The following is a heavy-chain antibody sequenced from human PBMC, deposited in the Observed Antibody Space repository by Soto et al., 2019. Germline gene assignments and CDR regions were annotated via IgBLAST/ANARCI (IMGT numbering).Heavy chain of an antibody. CDR2: IHSSGSI. Sequence: SETLSLTCTVSGGSISSDDYYWSWIRQAPGRGLEWIGYIHSSGSIYYNPSLKSRATMSIDTAGNQFSLKVSSVTVADTAVYYCARDGAAADGMDVWGQGTTVTVSS. V-gene: IGHV4-30-4*01. CDR3: ARDGAAADGMDV. J-gene: IGHJ6*02. CDR1: GGSISSDDYY. D-gene: IGHD6-13*01.